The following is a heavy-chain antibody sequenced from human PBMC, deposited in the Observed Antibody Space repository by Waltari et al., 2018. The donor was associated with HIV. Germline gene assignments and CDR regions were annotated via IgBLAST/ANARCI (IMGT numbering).Heavy chain of an antibody. J-gene: IGHJ4*02. CDR1: GYSFPGYW. CDR2: IYPRDSET. V-gene: IGHV5-51*01. CDR3: TRQLYRGGEVAY. D-gene: IGHD3-10*01. Sequence: EVQLLQSGAEVKKPGASLNISCKGSGYSFPGYWIGWVRQKPGKGLEWMGIIYPRDSETRLSPSFQGQVTISADKSIDTAYLHWTSLKASDTAIYYCTRQLYRGGEVAYWGQGTLVTVSS.